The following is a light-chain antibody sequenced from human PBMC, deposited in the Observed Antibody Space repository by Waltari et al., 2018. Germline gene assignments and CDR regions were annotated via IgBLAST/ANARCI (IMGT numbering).Light chain of an antibody. V-gene: IGKV1-5*03. CDR3: QQYNSFPHT. CDR2: KAS. J-gene: IGKJ2*01. CDR1: QSISTW. Sequence: DIQMTQSPSTLSASVGDRVTITCRASQSISTWLAWYQQKPGKAPKLLIYKASTLESGVPSRFSGIGSGTEFTLTISSLQPDDFATYYCQQYNSFPHTFGQGTKLDIK.